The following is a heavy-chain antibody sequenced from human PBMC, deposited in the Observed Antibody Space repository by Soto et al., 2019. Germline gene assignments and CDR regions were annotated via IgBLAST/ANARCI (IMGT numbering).Heavy chain of an antibody. V-gene: IGHV3-48*02. Sequence: GGSLRLSCAASGFTFNSYSMNWVRQAPGKGLEWVSYISSSSSTIHYADSVKGRFTISRDNAKNSLYLQMNSLRDDDTAVYYCARGRPGGHFDSWGQGTLVTVSS. CDR1: GFTFNSYS. CDR2: ISSSSSTI. D-gene: IGHD3-10*01. CDR3: ARGRPGGHFDS. J-gene: IGHJ5*01.